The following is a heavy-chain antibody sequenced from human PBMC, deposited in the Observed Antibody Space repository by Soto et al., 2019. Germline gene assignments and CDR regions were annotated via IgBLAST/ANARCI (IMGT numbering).Heavy chain of an antibody. D-gene: IGHD5-12*01. Sequence: GGSLRLSCAASGFTFSSYGMHWVRQAPGKWLEWVAVIWYDGSNKYYADSVKGRFTISRDNSKNTLYLQMNSLRAEDTAVYYCARGHSGYDLYYYYYGMDVWGQGXTVTVYS. CDR3: ARGHSGYDLYYYYYGMDV. CDR1: GFTFSSYG. V-gene: IGHV3-33*01. CDR2: IWYDGSNK. J-gene: IGHJ6*02.